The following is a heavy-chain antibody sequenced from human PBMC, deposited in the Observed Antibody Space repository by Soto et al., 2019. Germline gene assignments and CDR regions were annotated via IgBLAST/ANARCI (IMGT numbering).Heavy chain of an antibody. Sequence: GGSMTVSCVVAGLTIRSSAMSCVSQTQGKGLEWVSVISGSGGSTNYADSVKGRFTISRDNSKNTLYLQMSNLRAEDTAVYYFAKDRSTTPTATVFDPWGQGTLVTVSS. D-gene: IGHD1-1*01. V-gene: IGHV3-23*01. J-gene: IGHJ5*02. CDR2: ISGSGGST. CDR3: AKDRSTTPTATVFDP. CDR1: GLTIRSSA.